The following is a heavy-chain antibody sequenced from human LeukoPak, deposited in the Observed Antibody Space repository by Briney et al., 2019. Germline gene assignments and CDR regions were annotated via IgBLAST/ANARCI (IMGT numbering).Heavy chain of an antibody. CDR1: GFTVSSNY. Sequence: GGSLRLSCAASGFTVSSNYMSWVRQAPGKGLERVSVIYSGGSTYYADSAKGRFTISRDNSKNTLYLQMNSLRAEDTAVYYCARDWGARNAFDIWGQGTMVTVSS. J-gene: IGHJ3*02. V-gene: IGHV3-53*01. CDR3: ARDWGARNAFDI. CDR2: IYSGGST. D-gene: IGHD3-16*01.